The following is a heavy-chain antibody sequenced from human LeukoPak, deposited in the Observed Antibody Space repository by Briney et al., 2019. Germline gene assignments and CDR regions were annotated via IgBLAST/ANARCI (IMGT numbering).Heavy chain of an antibody. Sequence: ASVKVSCKASGYTFTAYYMHWVRQAPGQGLEWMGWINPNSGGTNYAQKFQGRVTITRDTSISTAYMELSSLRSEDTAVYYCARDRGGYDHFDYWGQGTLVAVSS. D-gene: IGHD5-12*01. V-gene: IGHV1-2*02. CDR2: INPNSGGT. CDR3: ARDRGGYDHFDY. CDR1: GYTFTAYY. J-gene: IGHJ4*02.